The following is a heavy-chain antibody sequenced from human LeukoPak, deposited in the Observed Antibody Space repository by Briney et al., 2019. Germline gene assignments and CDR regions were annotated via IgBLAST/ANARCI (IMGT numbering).Heavy chain of an antibody. CDR1: GFSFSDYN. CDR3: ARVLRYCSGGNCYSGGLGYMDV. D-gene: IGHD2-15*01. Sequence: GGSLRLSCAASGFSFSDYNMRWIRQAPGKGLEWVSSISRSGSTKYYADSVKGRFTISRDNAKNSLFLQMNSLRAEDTAVYYCARVLRYCSGGNCYSGGLGYMDVWGKGTTVTISS. CDR2: ISRSGSTK. J-gene: IGHJ6*03. V-gene: IGHV3-11*01.